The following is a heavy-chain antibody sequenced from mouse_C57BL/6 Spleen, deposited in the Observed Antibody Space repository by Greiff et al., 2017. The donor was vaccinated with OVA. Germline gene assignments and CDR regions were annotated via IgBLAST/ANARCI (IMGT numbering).Heavy chain of an antibody. CDR3: TRGVVATDDY. CDR1: GFNIKDDY. CDR2: IDPENGDT. D-gene: IGHD1-1*01. Sequence: VQLQQSGAELVRPGASVKLSCTASGFNIKDDYMHWVKQRPEQGLEWIGWIDPENGDTEYASKFQGKATIPADTSSNTAYLQLSSLTSEDTAVYYCTRGVVATDDYWGQGTTLTVSS. V-gene: IGHV14-4*01. J-gene: IGHJ2*01.